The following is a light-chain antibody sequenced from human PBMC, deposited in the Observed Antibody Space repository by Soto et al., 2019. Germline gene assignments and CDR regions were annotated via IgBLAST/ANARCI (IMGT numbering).Light chain of an antibody. CDR2: AAS. Sequence: DIQMTQSPSSLSASVGDRVTITCRASQSIDNYLNWFQQKPGNPPKLLIYAASILQSGVSSRFSGRGSGTDFTLTISSLQPEDFATYYCQQDYNSPETFGQGTKVEI. CDR1: QSIDNY. CDR3: QQDYNSPET. V-gene: IGKV1-39*01. J-gene: IGKJ1*01.